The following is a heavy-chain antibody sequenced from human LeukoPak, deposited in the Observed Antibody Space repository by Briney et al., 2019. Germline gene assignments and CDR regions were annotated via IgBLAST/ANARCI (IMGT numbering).Heavy chain of an antibody. CDR2: IYSAGST. V-gene: IGHV3-66*04. J-gene: IGHJ4*02. CDR3: TRPSYGDAPYVDY. CDR1: GFTVSSNY. Sequence: GGSLRLSCAASGFTVSSNYMSWVRQAPGKGLEWVSVIYSAGSTYYADSVKGRFTISRDNSKNTLYLQMNSLRAEDTAVYYCTRPSYGDAPYVDYWGQGTLVTVSS. D-gene: IGHD4-17*01.